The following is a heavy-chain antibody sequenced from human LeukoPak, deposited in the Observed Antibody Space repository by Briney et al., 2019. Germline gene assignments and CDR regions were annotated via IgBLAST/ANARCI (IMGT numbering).Heavy chain of an antibody. CDR3: ARGFRIGWFGEYYYMDV. CDR2: ISAYNGKT. D-gene: IGHD3-10*01. J-gene: IGHJ6*03. CDR1: GYTFTNYG. V-gene: IGHV1-18*01. Sequence: ASVKVSCKASGYTFTNYGITWMRQAPGQGLEWMGWISAYNGKTNYAQKLQGRVTMTTDTSTSTAYMELSRLRSDDTAVYYCARGFRIGWFGEYYYMDVWGKGTTVTISS.